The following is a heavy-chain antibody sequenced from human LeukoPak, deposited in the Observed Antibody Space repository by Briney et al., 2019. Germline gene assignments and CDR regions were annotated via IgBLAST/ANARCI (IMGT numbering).Heavy chain of an antibody. D-gene: IGHD1-1*01. Sequence: ASVKVSCKASGGTFSSYAISWVRQAPGQGLEWMGWINPNSGGTNYAQKFQGRVTMTRDTSISTAYMELSRLRSDDTAVYYCARGGRTGYYYYYMDVWGKGTTVTISS. CDR1: GGTFSSYA. V-gene: IGHV1-2*02. J-gene: IGHJ6*03. CDR2: INPNSGGT. CDR3: ARGGRTGYYYYYMDV.